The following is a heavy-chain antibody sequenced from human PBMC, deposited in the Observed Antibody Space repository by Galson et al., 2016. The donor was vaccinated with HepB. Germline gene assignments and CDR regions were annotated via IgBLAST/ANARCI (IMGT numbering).Heavy chain of an antibody. V-gene: IGHV1-18*01. J-gene: IGHJ6*02. CDR3: ARASQLATRTYYYYGMDV. CDR1: GYIFTSHG. D-gene: IGHD6-6*01. CDR2: INPYNGNT. Sequence: SVKVSCKASGYIFTSHGISWVRQAPGQGLEWLGWINPYNGNTNYVQKFQGRVTMTTDTSTSTAYMELRSLRSDDTAVYYCARASQLATRTYYYYGMDVWGQGTTVTVSS.